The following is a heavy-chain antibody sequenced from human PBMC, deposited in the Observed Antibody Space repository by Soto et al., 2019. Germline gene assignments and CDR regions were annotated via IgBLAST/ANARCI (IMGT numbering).Heavy chain of an antibody. Sequence: EVQLVESGGGLVQPGGSLRLSCAASGFTFSTYDMHWVRQATGKGLEWVSAIDTVGDTWYAGSVKGRFTISRDNAENALYLQMNSLRAEDTAVYYCAREAPTTNFDYWGQGTLVTVSS. J-gene: IGHJ4*02. CDR2: IDTVGDT. CDR1: GFTFSTYD. CDR3: AREAPTTNFDY. V-gene: IGHV3-13*01. D-gene: IGHD5-12*01.